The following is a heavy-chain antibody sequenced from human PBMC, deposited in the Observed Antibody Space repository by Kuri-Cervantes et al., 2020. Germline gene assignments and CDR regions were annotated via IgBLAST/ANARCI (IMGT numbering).Heavy chain of an antibody. CDR2: ISSSGSTI. V-gene: IGHV3-11*01. D-gene: IGHD6-13*01. Sequence: GESLKISCAASGFTVSSNYMSWIRQAPGKGLEWVSYISSSGSTIYYADSVKGRFTISRDNAKNSLYLQMNSLRAEDTAVYYCAREGGIAAAGRYWYFGLWGRGTLVTVSS. CDR1: GFTVSSNY. CDR3: AREGGIAAAGRYWYFGL. J-gene: IGHJ2*01.